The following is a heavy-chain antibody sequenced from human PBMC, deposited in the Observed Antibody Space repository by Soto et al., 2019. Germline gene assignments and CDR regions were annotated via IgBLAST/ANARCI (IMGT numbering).Heavy chain of an antibody. V-gene: IGHV4-30-4*01. Sequence: SGTLSLTFTVSGGSISSDYSLWGLIRPPPGEGLEWIGHIFDSGTTYTNPSLRSQVAISLDTSKNHFSLTLSSVTAADTAVYYCARVAYCGGDCYRGFDPWGQGTLVTVSS. CDR1: GGSISSDYSL. CDR2: IFDSGTT. CDR3: ARVAYCGGDCYRGFDP. J-gene: IGHJ5*02. D-gene: IGHD2-21*02.